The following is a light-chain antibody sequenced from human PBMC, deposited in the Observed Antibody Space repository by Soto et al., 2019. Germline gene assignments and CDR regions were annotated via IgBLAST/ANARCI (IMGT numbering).Light chain of an antibody. CDR2: LEGSGSY. V-gene: IGLV4-60*02. Sequence: QLVLTQSSSASASLGSSVKLTCTLSSGHSSYIIAWHQQQPGKAPRYLMKLEGSGSYNKRSGVPDRFSGSSSGADRYLTISNLQFEDEADYYCETWDSNTRVFGTGTKVTVL. CDR3: ETWDSNTRV. CDR1: SGHSSYI. J-gene: IGLJ1*01.